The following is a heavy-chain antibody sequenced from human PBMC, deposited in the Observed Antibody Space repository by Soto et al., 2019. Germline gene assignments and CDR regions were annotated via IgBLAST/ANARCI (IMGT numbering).Heavy chain of an antibody. CDR2: ISYDGSNK. D-gene: IGHD6-13*01. Sequence: PGGSLRLSCAASGFTFSSYGMHWVRQAPGKGLEWVAVISYDGSNKYYADSVKGRFTISRDNSKNTLYLQMNSLRAEDTAVYYCAKEGGSSWYYYYGMDVWGQGTTVTVSS. CDR1: GFTFSSYG. J-gene: IGHJ6*02. CDR3: AKEGGSSWYYYYGMDV. V-gene: IGHV3-30*18.